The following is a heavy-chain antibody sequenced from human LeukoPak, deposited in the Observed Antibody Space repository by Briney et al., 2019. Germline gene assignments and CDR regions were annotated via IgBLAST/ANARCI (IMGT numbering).Heavy chain of an antibody. D-gene: IGHD2-21*02. CDR2: IYYSGST. J-gene: IGHJ6*02. CDR1: GGSISSRSYY. V-gene: IGHV4-39*01. CDR3: ARLNCGGDCYLQIAGPADYYYGMDV. Sequence: PSETLSLTCTVSGGSISSRSYYWGWIRQPPGKGLEWIGSIYYSGSTYYNPSLKSRVTISVDTSKNQFSLKLSSVTAADTAVYYCARLNCGGDCYLQIAGPADYYYGMDVWGQGTTVTVSS.